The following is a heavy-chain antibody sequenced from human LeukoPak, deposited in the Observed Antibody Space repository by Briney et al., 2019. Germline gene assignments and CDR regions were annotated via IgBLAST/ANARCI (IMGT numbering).Heavy chain of an antibody. J-gene: IGHJ5*02. CDR3: ARDTFYSDGSDYYSWFDP. CDR2: ISDSGGSA. V-gene: IGHV3-23*01. CDR1: GFTFSTYA. D-gene: IGHD3-22*01. Sequence: PGGSLRLSCAASGFTFSTYAMSWVRQAPGKGPERVSSISDSGGSADYADSVKGRFTISRDNSKNTLYLQMSSLRAEDTAVYYCARDTFYSDGSDYYSWFDPWGQGTLVTVSS.